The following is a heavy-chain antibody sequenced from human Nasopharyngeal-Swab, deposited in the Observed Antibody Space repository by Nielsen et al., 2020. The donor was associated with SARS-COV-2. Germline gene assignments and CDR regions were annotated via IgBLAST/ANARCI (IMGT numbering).Heavy chain of an antibody. Sequence: ASVKVSCKVSGYTLTELSMHWVRQAPGKGLEWMGGFDPEDGETIYAQKFQGRVTMTEDTSTDTAYMELSSLRSEDTAVYYCARDDRITSGSLFDYWGQGTLATVSS. V-gene: IGHV1-24*01. D-gene: IGHD6-19*01. CDR1: GYTLTELS. CDR3: ARDDRITSGSLFDY. J-gene: IGHJ4*02. CDR2: FDPEDGET.